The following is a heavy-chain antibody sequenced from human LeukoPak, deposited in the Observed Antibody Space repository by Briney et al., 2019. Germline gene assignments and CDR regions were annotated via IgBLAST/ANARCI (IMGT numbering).Heavy chain of an antibody. Sequence: PGGSLRLSCAASGFNFQAYSLHWVRQAPGKGLEWVAFIRYDGSNKYYADSVKGRFTISRDNSKNTLYLQMNSLRAEDTAVYYCGTAMVTKLRGRGTLVTVSS. CDR1: GFNFQAYS. J-gene: IGHJ2*01. CDR3: GTAMVTKL. V-gene: IGHV3-30*02. D-gene: IGHD5-18*01. CDR2: IRYDGSNK.